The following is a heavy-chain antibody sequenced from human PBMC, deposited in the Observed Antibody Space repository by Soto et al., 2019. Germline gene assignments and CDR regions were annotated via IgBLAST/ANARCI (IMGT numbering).Heavy chain of an antibody. D-gene: IGHD1-1*01. J-gene: IGHJ5*02. CDR1: GGSISSGGYY. CDR2: IYYSGST. Sequence: KTSETLSLTCTGSGGSISSGGYYWSWIRQHPGKGLEWIGYIYYSGSTYYNPSLKSRVTISVDTSKNQFSLKLSSVTAADTAVYYCARASPVHWFDPWGQGTLVTVSS. V-gene: IGHV4-31*03. CDR3: ARASPVHWFDP.